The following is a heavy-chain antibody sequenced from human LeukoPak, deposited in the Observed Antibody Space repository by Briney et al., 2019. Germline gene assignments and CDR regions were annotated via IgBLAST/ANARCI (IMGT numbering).Heavy chain of an antibody. CDR3: ARDVTYYYDSSGYYGNPRYFDY. V-gene: IGHV3-21*01. J-gene: IGHJ4*02. Sequence: GGSRRLSCAASGFTFSSYSMNWVRHAPGKGLGWVSSISSSSSYINYADSVKGRFTISRDNAKNSLYLQMNSLRAEDTAVYYCARDVTYYYDSSGYYGNPRYFDYWGQGTLVTVSS. D-gene: IGHD3-22*01. CDR1: GFTFSSYS. CDR2: ISSSSSYI.